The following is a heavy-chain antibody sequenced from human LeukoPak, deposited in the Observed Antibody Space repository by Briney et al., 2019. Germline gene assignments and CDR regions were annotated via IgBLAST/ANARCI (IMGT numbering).Heavy chain of an antibody. CDR3: AGNFNDCSSTSCLNGRYYYYYMDV. Sequence: SETLSLTCTVSGGSISSYYWSWIRQPPGKGLEWIGYIYTSGSTTYNPSLKSRVTISVDTSKNQFSLKLSSVTAADTAVYYRAGNFNDCSSTSCLNGRYYYYYMDVWGKGTTVTVSS. J-gene: IGHJ6*03. V-gene: IGHV4-4*09. CDR1: GGSISSYY. CDR2: IYTSGST. D-gene: IGHD2-2*01.